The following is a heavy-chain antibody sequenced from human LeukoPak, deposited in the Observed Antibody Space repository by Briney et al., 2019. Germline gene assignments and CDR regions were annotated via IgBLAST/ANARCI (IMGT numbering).Heavy chain of an antibody. Sequence: GGSLRLSCAASGFTFSKYAMSWVRQAPGKGLEWVSAISGSDGNTFYADSVKGRFTISRDNSKHTLSLQMNNLRAEDTALYYCARDSSVPYGITDWGQGTLVTVS. J-gene: IGHJ4*02. CDR1: GFTFSKYA. CDR3: ARDSSVPYGITD. CDR2: ISGSDGNT. D-gene: IGHD4-17*01. V-gene: IGHV3-23*01.